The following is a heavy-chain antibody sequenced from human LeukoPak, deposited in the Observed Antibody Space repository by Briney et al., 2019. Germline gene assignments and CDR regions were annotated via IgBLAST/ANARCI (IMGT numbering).Heavy chain of an antibody. V-gene: IGHV1-2*06. J-gene: IGHJ3*01. D-gene: IGHD5-12*01. Sequence: GASVKVSCKASGYTFTAYYMHWVRLVPGQGLEWMGRINPNSGDTDYAQKFQGRVIMTRDTSISTAYMEVSRLRSDDTAVYYCARVDSGHDYGPSWGQGTTVTVSS. CDR2: INPNSGDT. CDR1: GYTFTAYY. CDR3: ARVDSGHDYGPS.